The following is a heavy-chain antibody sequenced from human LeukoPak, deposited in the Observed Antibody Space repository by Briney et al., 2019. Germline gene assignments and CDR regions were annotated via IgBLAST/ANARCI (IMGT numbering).Heavy chain of an antibody. J-gene: IGHJ4*02. CDR3: VGGDY. CDR1: GFTFSSYW. Sequence: PGGSLRLSCAASGFTFSSYWMHWVRQAPGKGLVWVSRISDDGGHTFHADSVKGRFAMSRDNSKNTLYLQMNSLRAEDTAVYYCVGGDYWGQGTLVTVSS. CDR2: ISDDGGHT. V-gene: IGHV3-74*01.